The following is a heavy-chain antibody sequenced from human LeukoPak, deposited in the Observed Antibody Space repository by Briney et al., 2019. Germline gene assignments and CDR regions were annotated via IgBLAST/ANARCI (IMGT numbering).Heavy chain of an antibody. CDR1: GFSFSRTW. V-gene: IGHV3-7*01. J-gene: IGHJ4*02. D-gene: IGHD2-21*01. CDR2: IEPDGNEK. CDR3: ARAYY. Sequence: GGSLTLSCAAPGFSFSRTWMSWVRQAPGKGPEWVANIEPDGNEKGYVNSVKGRFTISRDNAKNSLSLEMNSLRVEDTAVYYCARAYYWGQGTLVTVSS.